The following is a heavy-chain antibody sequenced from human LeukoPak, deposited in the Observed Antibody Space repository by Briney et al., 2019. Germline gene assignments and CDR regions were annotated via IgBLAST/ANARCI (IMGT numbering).Heavy chain of an antibody. Sequence: SEILSLTCTVSGGSISSSSYYWGWIRQPPGKGLEWIGSIYYSGSTYYNPSVKSRVTISVDTSKNQFSLKLSSVTAADTAVYYCATSYDYVWGSYRYSAFDIWGQGTMVTVSS. CDR3: ATSYDYVWGSYRYSAFDI. D-gene: IGHD3-16*02. CDR1: GGSISSSSYY. V-gene: IGHV4-39*01. CDR2: IYYSGST. J-gene: IGHJ3*02.